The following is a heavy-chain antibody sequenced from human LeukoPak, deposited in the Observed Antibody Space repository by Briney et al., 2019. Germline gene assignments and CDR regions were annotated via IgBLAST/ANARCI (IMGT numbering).Heavy chain of an antibody. Sequence: GGSLRLSCAASGFTFSSYGMHWVRQAPGKGLVWVSRINEDGSTTNYADSVKGRSTVFRDNAKNTLYLQMNSLRAEDTAVYYCVRDLGGRSGHWGQGTLVTVSS. CDR2: INEDGSTT. D-gene: IGHD1-26*01. V-gene: IGHV3-74*01. CDR1: GFTFSSYG. CDR3: VRDLGGRSGH. J-gene: IGHJ4*02.